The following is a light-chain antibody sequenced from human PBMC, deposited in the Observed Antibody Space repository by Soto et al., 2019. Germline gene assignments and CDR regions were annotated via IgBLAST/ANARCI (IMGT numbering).Light chain of an antibody. Sequence: QLLLTQRPSASGTPGQRVTISCSGRSSNIGSNAVNWYQQLPGTAPKLLIYSNNQRPSGVPDRFSGSKSGTSASLAISGLQSEDEADYYCATWDDSLNGLFGGGTQLTVL. CDR2: SNN. V-gene: IGLV1-44*01. CDR3: ATWDDSLNGL. CDR1: SSNIGSNA. J-gene: IGLJ2*01.